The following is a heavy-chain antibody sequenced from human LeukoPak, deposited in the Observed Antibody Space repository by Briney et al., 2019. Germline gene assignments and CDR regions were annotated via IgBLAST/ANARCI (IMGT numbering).Heavy chain of an antibody. V-gene: IGHV1-69*13. CDR2: IIPILGTA. CDR1: GGTFSSYA. J-gene: IGHJ3*02. Sequence: SVKISCKASGGTFSSYAISWVRQAPGQGLEWMGGIIPILGTANYAQKFQGRVTTTADESTSTAYMELSSLRSEDTAVYYCARDGRSAFDIRGQGTTVTVSS. CDR3: ARDGRSAFDI. D-gene: IGHD1-26*01.